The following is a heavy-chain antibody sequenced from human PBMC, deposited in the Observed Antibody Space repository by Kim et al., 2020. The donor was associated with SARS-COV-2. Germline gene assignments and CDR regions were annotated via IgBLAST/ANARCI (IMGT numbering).Heavy chain of an antibody. V-gene: IGHV3-74*01. D-gene: IGHD1-20*01. CDR2: RNSDGRSI. Sequence: GGSLRLSCAASGFSFSSHWMHWVRQVPGKGLMWLSRRNSDGRSIKYATFVQCRFTVSRDNTKNTQYQQMNSLRAEDTGVYYCARIKMYNNTWHPLDYCG. CDR1: GFSFSSHW. CDR3: ARIKMYNNTWHPLDY. J-gene: IGHJ4*01.